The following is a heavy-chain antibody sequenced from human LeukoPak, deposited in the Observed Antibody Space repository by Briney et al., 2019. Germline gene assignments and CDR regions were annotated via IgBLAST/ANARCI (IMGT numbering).Heavy chain of an antibody. D-gene: IGHD5-18*01. CDR1: GGSISNYY. V-gene: IGHV4-59*12. CDR3: ARGRIQLWLSYYYYYMDV. Sequence: SETLSLTCTVSGGSISNYYWSWIRQPPGKGLEWIGYIYYTGSTYYNPSLKSRVTISLDTSKNQFSLKLSSVTAADTAVYYCARGRIQLWLSYYYYYMDVWGKGTTVTVSS. CDR2: IYYTGST. J-gene: IGHJ6*03.